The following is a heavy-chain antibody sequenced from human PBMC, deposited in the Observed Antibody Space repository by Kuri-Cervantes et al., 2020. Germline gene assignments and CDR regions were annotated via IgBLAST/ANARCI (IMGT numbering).Heavy chain of an antibody. CDR3: ARGYDVWSGYWVGMDV. D-gene: IGHD3-3*01. J-gene: IGHJ6*02. V-gene: IGHV3-30-3*01. CDR1: GFTFSRYP. CDR2: ISYDGSTK. Sequence: LSLTCPASGFTFSRYPMHRVRQAPGKGLEWVAVISYDGSTKSYADSVKSRFTISRDNSKNALYLQMNSLRAEDTVLYCCARGYDVWSGYWVGMDVWGQGTTVTVSS.